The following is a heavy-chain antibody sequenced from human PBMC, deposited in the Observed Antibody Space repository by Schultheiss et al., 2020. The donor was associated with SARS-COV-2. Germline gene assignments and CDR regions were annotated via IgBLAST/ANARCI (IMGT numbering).Heavy chain of an antibody. J-gene: IGHJ6*02. V-gene: IGHV3-64D*06. CDR1: GFTFSSYA. CDR2: ISSNGGST. D-gene: IGHD6-13*01. CDR3: VKGCPAYSSSWYFSPNYYYYGMDV. Sequence: GESLKISCSASGFTFSSYAMHWVRQAPGKGLEYVSAISSNGGSTYYADSVKGRFTISRDNSKNTLYLQMSSLRAEDTAVYYCVKGCPAYSSSWYFSPNYYYYGMDVWGQGTTVTVSS.